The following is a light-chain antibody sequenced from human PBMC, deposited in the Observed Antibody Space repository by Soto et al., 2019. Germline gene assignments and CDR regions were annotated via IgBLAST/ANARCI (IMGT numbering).Light chain of an antibody. V-gene: IGLV2-14*03. Sequence: QSALTQPASVSGSPGQSITISCTGTSSDVGGYNYVSWYQQHPGKPPKLMIYDVSNRPSGVSNRFSGSKSGNTASLTISGLQAEDEADYYCISSTNHNGRVFGGGTKLTVL. CDR3: ISSTNHNGRV. CDR2: DVS. J-gene: IGLJ3*02. CDR1: SSDVGGYNY.